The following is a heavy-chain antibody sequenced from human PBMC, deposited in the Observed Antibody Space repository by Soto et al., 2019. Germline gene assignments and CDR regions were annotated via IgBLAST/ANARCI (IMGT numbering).Heavy chain of an antibody. Sequence: ESGPTLVNPTQTLTLTCTFSGFSLSTSGMCVSWIRQPPGKALEGLARIDWDDDKKYNTSLKTRLTISKDTSKNQVVLTKTNMDPLDTATYYCARTMVRGVIMFDYWGQGTLVTVSS. CDR1: GFSLSTSGMC. CDR2: IDWDDDK. V-gene: IGHV2-70*11. CDR3: ARTMVRGVIMFDY. J-gene: IGHJ4*02. D-gene: IGHD3-10*01.